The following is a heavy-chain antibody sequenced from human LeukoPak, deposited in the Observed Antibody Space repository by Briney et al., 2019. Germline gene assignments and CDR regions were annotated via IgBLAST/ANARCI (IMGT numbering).Heavy chain of an antibody. CDR1: GGFNSSYY. D-gene: IGHD2-2*01. Sequence: SETLSLTCTVSGGFNSSYYWSWIRQPAGKGLEWIGRIYSRGSPNYNPSRKSRVTMSVDTSKNQFSLTLSSVTAADTAVYYCARHICYQLLGATQDAFDIWGQGTMVTVSS. V-gene: IGHV4-4*07. CDR2: IYSRGSP. CDR3: ARHICYQLLGATQDAFDI. J-gene: IGHJ3*02.